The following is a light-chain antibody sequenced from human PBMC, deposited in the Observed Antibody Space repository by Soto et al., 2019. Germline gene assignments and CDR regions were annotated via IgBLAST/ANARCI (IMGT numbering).Light chain of an antibody. Sequence: EIVLTQSPGTLSLSPGERATLSCRASQNVANYLDWYQQKPGQPPRLLIYGASSRAAGIPDRFSGSGSGTDFTLTINRLEPEDFAVYYCQQYVTSRRTFGPGTKVDIK. J-gene: IGKJ1*01. CDR2: GAS. CDR1: QNVANY. V-gene: IGKV3-20*01. CDR3: QQYVTSRRT.